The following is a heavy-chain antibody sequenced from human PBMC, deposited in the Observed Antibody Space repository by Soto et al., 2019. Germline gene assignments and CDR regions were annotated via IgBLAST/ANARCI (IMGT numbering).Heavy chain of an antibody. D-gene: IGHD3-22*01. V-gene: IGHV4-4*02. J-gene: IGHJ4*02. CDR1: GGSISSSNW. CDR2: IYHSGST. Sequence: SETLSLTCAVSGGSISSSNWWSWVRQPPGKGLEWIGEIYHSGSTNYNPSLKSRVTISVDKSKNQFSLKLSSVTAADTAVYYCASAGYDSSGYSSPIFDYWGQGTLVTVSS. CDR3: ASAGYDSSGYSSPIFDY.